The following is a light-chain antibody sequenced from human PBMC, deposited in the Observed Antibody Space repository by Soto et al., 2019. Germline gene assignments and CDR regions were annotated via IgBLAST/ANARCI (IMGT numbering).Light chain of an antibody. J-gene: IGKJ2*01. V-gene: IGKV1-39*01. CDR2: AAS. Sequence: DIQMTQSPSSLSASVGDRVTITCRASQSITNYINWYQQRPGKAPKLLIYAASSLQSGVPSRFSGSGSGTDFTLTISSLQPEDCATYYCQQSYSTPPSFGQGTKLEIK. CDR3: QQSYSTPPS. CDR1: QSITNY.